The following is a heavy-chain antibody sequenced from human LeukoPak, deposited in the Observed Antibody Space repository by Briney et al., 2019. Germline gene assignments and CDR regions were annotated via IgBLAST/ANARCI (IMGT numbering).Heavy chain of an antibody. CDR2: MNPNSGNT. CDR1: GYTFTSYD. D-gene: IGHD3-10*01. CDR3: ARAPFYYGSGSYYYYYMDV. Sequence: ASVKVSCKASGYTFTSYDINWVRQATGQGLEWMGWMNPNSGNTGYAQKFQGRVTMTRNTSISTAYMELSSLRSEDTAVYYCARAPFYYGSGSYYYYYMDVWGKGTTVTVSS. V-gene: IGHV1-8*01. J-gene: IGHJ6*03.